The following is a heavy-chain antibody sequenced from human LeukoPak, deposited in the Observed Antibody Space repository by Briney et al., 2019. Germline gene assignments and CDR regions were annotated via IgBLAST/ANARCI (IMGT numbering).Heavy chain of an antibody. V-gene: IGHV3-74*01. J-gene: IGHJ5*02. CDR2: INSDGGGA. CDR1: GITFGNNW. Sequence: GGALRLSCAASGITFGNNWMHWVRQGPGKGLVWISRINSDGGGAIYADSVKGRFTVSRDNAQNTLYLQMNSLRAEDTAVYYCARDVPHNWFDTWGQGTLVTVSS. CDR3: ARDVPHNWFDT.